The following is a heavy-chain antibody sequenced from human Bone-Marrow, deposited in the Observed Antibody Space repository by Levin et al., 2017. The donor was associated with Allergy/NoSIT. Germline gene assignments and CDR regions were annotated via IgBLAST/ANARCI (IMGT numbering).Heavy chain of an antibody. CDR3: ARSRSCDTNTCYDDYNWFGP. J-gene: IGHJ5*02. CDR1: GGSISGFY. D-gene: IGHD2-8*01. V-gene: IGHV4-59*01. Sequence: PSETLSLTCTVSGGSISGFYWSWIRQPPGKGLEWIGAIYHNGNTEHNPSLKSRVTISVDTSKNQFSLKLSSATASDTAVYYCARSRSCDTNTCYDDYNWFGPWGRGTQVTVSS. CDR2: IYHNGNT.